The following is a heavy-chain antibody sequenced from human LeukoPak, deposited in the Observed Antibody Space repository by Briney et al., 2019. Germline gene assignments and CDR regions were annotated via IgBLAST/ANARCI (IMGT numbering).Heavy chain of an antibody. J-gene: IGHJ5*02. Sequence: ALVKVSCKASGYSFADYYMHWVRQAPGQGLEWMGWIKPNSGDTRSAQKFQGRVIMTRDTSTGTAYMELSSLRYDDTAVYYCATNILVRDIINWFDPWGQGTLVTVSS. CDR2: IKPNSGDT. CDR3: ATNILVRDIINWFDP. CDR1: GYSFADYY. D-gene: IGHD3-10*01. V-gene: IGHV1-2*02.